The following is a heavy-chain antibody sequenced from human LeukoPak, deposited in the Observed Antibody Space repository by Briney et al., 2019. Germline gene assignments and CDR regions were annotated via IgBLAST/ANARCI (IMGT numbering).Heavy chain of an antibody. CDR3: ARGTAFDI. V-gene: IGHV6-1*01. Sequence: SQTLSLTCAISGDSVSSTNVGWNWIRQSPSSGLEWLGRTYYRSQFYNDYADSVKGRITIIPDTSKNQFSLQLSSLTPDDTAVYYCARGTAFDIWGQGTMVTVSS. CDR1: GDSVSSTNVG. D-gene: IGHD1-14*01. J-gene: IGHJ3*02. CDR2: TYYRSQFYN.